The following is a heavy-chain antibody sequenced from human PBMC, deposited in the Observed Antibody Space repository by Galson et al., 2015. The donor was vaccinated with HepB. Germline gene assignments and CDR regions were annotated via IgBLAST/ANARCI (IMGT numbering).Heavy chain of an antibody. V-gene: IGHV3-30*02. Sequence: SLRLSCAASGFTFSSYGMHWVRQAPGKGLEWVAFIRYDGSNKYYADSVKGRFTISRDNSKNTLYLQMNSLRAEDTAVYYCAKEYSSSWYFDYWGQGTLVTVSS. D-gene: IGHD6-13*01. CDR3: AKEYSSSWYFDY. CDR1: GFTFSSYG. CDR2: IRYDGSNK. J-gene: IGHJ4*02.